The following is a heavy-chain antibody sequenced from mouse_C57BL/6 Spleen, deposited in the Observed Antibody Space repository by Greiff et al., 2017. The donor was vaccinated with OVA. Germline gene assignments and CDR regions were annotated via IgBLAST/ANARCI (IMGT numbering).Heavy chain of an antibody. CDR3: ARGSSGYYFDY. V-gene: IGHV14-3*01. J-gene: IGHJ2*01. Sequence: VQLQQSVAELVRPGASVKLSCTASGFNIKNPYMHWVKQRPEQGLEWIGRIDPANGNTKYAPKFQGKATITADTTSNTTYLQLSSLTSEDTAIYYCARGSSGYYFDYWGQGTTLTVSS. CDR2: IDPANGNT. CDR1: GFNIKNPY. D-gene: IGHD3-2*02.